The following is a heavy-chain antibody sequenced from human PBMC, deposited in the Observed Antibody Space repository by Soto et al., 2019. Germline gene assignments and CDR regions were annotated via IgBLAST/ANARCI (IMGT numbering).Heavy chain of an antibody. V-gene: IGHV1-18*01. D-gene: IGHD3-10*01. CDR2: SDAGSGNT. J-gene: IGHJ4*02. CDR3: ARVAGYGSGSRHFDT. Sequence: QVQLVQSGAEVTKPGASVKLSCKTSDYAFSAFGLSWVRQAPGQGLQWMGWSDAGSGNTVYAQNFQGRVTVTTDRSTNTGYMELRSLTSDDTALYYCARVAGYGSGSRHFDTWGQGTLVTVSS. CDR1: DYAFSAFG.